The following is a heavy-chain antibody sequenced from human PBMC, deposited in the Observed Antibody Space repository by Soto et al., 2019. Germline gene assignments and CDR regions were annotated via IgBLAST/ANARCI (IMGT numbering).Heavy chain of an antibody. CDR2: IWYDGSNK. D-gene: IGHD6-19*01. Sequence: GGSLRLSCAASGFTFSSYGMHWVRQAPGKGLEWVAVIWYDGSNKYYADSVKGRFTISRDNSKNTLYLQMNSLRAEDTAVYYCARGLGDYSSGWYRLWGTEHYYYMDVWGKGTTVTVSS. CDR1: GFTFSSYG. V-gene: IGHV3-33*01. J-gene: IGHJ6*03. CDR3: ARGLGDYSSGWYRLWGTEHYYYMDV.